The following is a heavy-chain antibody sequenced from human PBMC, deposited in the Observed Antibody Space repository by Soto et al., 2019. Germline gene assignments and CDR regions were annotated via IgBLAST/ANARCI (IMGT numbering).Heavy chain of an antibody. CDR2: IYYSGST. CDR3: ASRYSISWYVWFEP. V-gene: IGHV4-39*01. Sequence: PSETLSLTCTVSGGSISSSSYYWGWIRQPPGKGLEWIGSIYYSGSTYYNPSLKSRVTISVDTSKNQFALKLSSVTAADTAVYYCASRYSISWYVWFEPWGQGTLVTVSS. D-gene: IGHD6-13*01. J-gene: IGHJ5*02. CDR1: GGSISSSSYY.